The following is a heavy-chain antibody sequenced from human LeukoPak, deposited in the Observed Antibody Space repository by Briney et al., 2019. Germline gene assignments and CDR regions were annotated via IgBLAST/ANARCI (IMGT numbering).Heavy chain of an antibody. CDR1: RYTFTTYG. D-gene: IGHD6-13*01. V-gene: IGHV1-18*01. J-gene: IGHJ4*01. CDR2: ISTYSGDT. Sequence: GASVSASCKASRYTFTTYGVSWVRQAPGQGLEWMGWISTYSGDTSYAQKLQGRVTMTKDTATSTAYMEVRSLRSDDTAVYYCARDLAAAAGTVPYYFDYWGQRSIVSVSS. CDR3: ARDLAAAAGTVPYYFDY.